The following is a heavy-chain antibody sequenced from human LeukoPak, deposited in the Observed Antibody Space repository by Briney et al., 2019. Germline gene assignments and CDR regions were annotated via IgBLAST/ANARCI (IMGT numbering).Heavy chain of an antibody. CDR2: IIPIFGTA. V-gene: IGHV1-69*06. Sequence: SVKVSCKASGYTFTSYGISWVRQAPGQGLEWMGGIIPIFGTANYAQKFQGRVTITADKSTSTAYMELSSLRSEDTAVYYCARDRLKGYSYGYYYYMDVWGKGTTVTVSS. D-gene: IGHD5-18*01. CDR3: ARDRLKGYSYGYYYYMDV. CDR1: GYTFTSYG. J-gene: IGHJ6*03.